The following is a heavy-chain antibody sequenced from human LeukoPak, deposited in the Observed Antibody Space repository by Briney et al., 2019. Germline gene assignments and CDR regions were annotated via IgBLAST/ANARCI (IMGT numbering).Heavy chain of an antibody. CDR2: IRYDGSNK. D-gene: IGHD2-15*01. Sequence: GGSLRLSCAASGFTFSSYGVHWVRQAPGKGLEWVAFIRYDGSNKYYADSVKGRFTISRDNSKNTLYLQMNSLRAEDTAVYYCASPGGYCSGGSCYRDNWFDPWGQGTLVTVSS. CDR3: ASPGGYCSGGSCYRDNWFDP. V-gene: IGHV3-30*02. CDR1: GFTFSSYG. J-gene: IGHJ5*02.